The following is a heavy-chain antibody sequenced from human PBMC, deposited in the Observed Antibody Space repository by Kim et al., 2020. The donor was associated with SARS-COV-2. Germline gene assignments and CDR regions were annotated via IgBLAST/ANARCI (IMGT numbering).Heavy chain of an antibody. CDR2: IYPGDSDT. CDR3: ARQNVAAAAGDLILLRNWFDP. D-gene: IGHD6-13*01. V-gene: IGHV5-51*01. J-gene: IGHJ5*02. CDR1: GYSFTSYW. Sequence: GESLKISCKGSGYSFTSYWIGWVRQMPGKGLEWMGMIYPGDSDTRYSPSFQGQVTISAAKSISTAYLQWSSLKASDTAMYYCARQNVAAAAGDLILLRNWFDPWGQGTLVTVSS.